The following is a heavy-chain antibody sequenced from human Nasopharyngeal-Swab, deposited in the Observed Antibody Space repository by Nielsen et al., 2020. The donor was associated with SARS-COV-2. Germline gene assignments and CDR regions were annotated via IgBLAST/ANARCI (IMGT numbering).Heavy chain of an antibody. CDR3: ARALPDTYCGGDCYYN. CDR2: ISSSSSYI. Sequence: GGSLRLSCAASGFTVSSNYMSWVRQAPGKGLEWVSSISSSSSYIYYADSVKGRFTISRDNAKNSLYLQMNSLRAEDTAVYYCARALPDTYCGGDCYYNWGQGTLVTVSS. D-gene: IGHD2-21*02. J-gene: IGHJ4*02. V-gene: IGHV3-21*01. CDR1: GFTVSSNY.